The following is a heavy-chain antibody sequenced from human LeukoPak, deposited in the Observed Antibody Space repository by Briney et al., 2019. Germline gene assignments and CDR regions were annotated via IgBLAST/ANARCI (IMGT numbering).Heavy chain of an antibody. V-gene: IGHV3-74*01. D-gene: IGHD5/OR15-5a*01. CDR2: LNEDGSTA. CDR1: GFTFSLYW. CDR3: VRERIYYSVLAYKERENFDP. J-gene: IGHJ5*02. Sequence: GGSLRLSCAASGFTFSLYWMHWVRQGPGKGLMWVSRLNEDGSTADYADSVKGRFTMSRDNAKGKVFLEMRSLTVEDTAIYFCVRERIYYSVLAYKERENFDPWGRGTLVTVSS.